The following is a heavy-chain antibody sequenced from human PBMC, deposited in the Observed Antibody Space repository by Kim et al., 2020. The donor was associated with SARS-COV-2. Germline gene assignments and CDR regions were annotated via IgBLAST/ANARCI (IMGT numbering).Heavy chain of an antibody. CDR3: ARGGLRGSYYFDY. J-gene: IGHJ4*02. V-gene: IGHV1-69*13. CDR2: IIPIFGTA. CDR1: GGTFSSYA. D-gene: IGHD3-10*01. Sequence: SVKVSCKASGGTFSSYAISWVRQAPGQGLEWMGGIIPIFGTANYAQKFQGRVTITADESTSTAYMELSSLRSEDTAVYYCARGGLRGSYYFDYWGQGTLVTVSS.